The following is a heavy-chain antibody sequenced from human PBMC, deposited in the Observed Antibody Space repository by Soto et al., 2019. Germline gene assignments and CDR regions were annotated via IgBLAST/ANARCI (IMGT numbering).Heavy chain of an antibody. CDR1: GGTFSSYA. CDR2: IIPIFGTA. CDR3: ARSPSSLAAAGISDYYGMDV. V-gene: IGHV1-69*01. D-gene: IGHD6-13*01. J-gene: IGHJ6*02. Sequence: QVQLVQSGAEVKKPGSSVKVSCKASGGTFSSYAISWVRQAPGQGLEWMGGIIPIFGTANYAQKFQGRVTITADESTSTAYMELSSLRSEDTAVYYCARSPSSLAAAGISDYYGMDVGVQGTTVTVSS.